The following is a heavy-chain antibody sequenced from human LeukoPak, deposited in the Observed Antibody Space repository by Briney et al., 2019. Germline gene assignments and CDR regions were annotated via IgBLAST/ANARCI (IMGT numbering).Heavy chain of an antibody. V-gene: IGHV4-59*01. CDR2: ISYSGST. D-gene: IGHD3-10*01. Sequence: PSETLSLTCTVSDGPISNYYWSWIRQPPGKGLEWIGYISYSGSTNYNPSLKSRVTISVDTSRNQFSLKLSSVTAADTAVYYCARGRLGGSGSYYNVLDYWGQGTLVTVSS. CDR1: DGPISNYY. J-gene: IGHJ4*02. CDR3: ARGRLGGSGSYYNVLDY.